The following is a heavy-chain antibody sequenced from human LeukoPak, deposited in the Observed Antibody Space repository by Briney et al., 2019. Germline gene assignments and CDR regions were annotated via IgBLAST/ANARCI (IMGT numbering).Heavy chain of an antibody. CDR2: ISYDGSNK. V-gene: IGHV3-30-3*01. J-gene: IGHJ4*02. CDR1: GFTFSSYA. D-gene: IGHD3-10*01. CDR3: ARDLVLLWFGELSGPFDY. Sequence: PGRSLRLSCAASGFTFSSYAMHWVRQAPGKGLEWVAVISYDGSNKYYADSVKGRFTISRDNSKNTLYPQMNSLRAEDTAVYYCARDLVLLWFGELSGPFDYWGQGTLVTVSS.